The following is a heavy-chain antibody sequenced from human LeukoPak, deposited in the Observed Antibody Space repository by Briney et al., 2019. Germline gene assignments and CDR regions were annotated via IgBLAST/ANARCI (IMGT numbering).Heavy chain of an antibody. CDR3: ARHRAGYCSSTSCRYGAVFDY. D-gene: IGHD2-2*01. Sequence: SETLSLTCTVSGGSISSSSYYWGWIRQPPGKGLEWIGSIYYSGSTYYNPSLKSRVTISVDTSKNQFSLKLSSVTAADTAVYYCARHRAGYCSSTSCRYGAVFDYWGQGTLVTASS. V-gene: IGHV4-39*01. J-gene: IGHJ4*02. CDR2: IYYSGST. CDR1: GGSISSSSYY.